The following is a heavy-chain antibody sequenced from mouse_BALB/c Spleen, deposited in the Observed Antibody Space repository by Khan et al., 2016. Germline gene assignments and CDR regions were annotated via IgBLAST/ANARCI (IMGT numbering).Heavy chain of an antibody. Sequence: EVELVESGGGLVKPGGSLKLSCVASGFTFRNYALSWVRQTPEKRLEWVASISTGDSTYYGDSVKGRFTISRDNARNILYLQMSSLRSEDTAMFYCAREDNGNYGDYFDYWGQGTTLTVSS. CDR1: GFTFRNYA. V-gene: IGHV5-6-5*01. D-gene: IGHD2-1*01. CDR3: AREDNGNYGDYFDY. J-gene: IGHJ2*01. CDR2: ISTGDST.